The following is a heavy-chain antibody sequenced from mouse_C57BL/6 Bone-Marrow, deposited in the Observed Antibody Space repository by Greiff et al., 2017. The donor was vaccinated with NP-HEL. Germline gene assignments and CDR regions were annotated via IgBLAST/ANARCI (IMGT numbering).Heavy chain of an antibody. CDR3: ARGTVLGRRYFDY. D-gene: IGHD4-1*01. V-gene: IGHV1-61*01. CDR1: GYTFTSYW. CDR2: IYPSDSET. J-gene: IGHJ2*01. Sequence: QVQLQHPGAELVRPGSSVKLSCKASGYTFTSYWMDWVKQRPGQGLEWIGNIYPSDSETHYNQKFKDKATLTVDKSSSTAYMQLSSLTSEDSAVYCCARGTVLGRRYFDYWGQGTTLTVSS.